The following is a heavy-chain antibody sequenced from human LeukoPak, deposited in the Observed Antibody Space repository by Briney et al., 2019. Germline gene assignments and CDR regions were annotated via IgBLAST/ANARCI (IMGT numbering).Heavy chain of an antibody. D-gene: IGHD3-3*01. J-gene: IGHJ3*02. CDR3: AVLFTIFGVVSSDAFDI. CDR2: IYHSGST. CDR1: GYSISSGYY. V-gene: IGHV4-38-2*01. Sequence: PSETLSLTXAVSGYSISSGYYWGWIRQPPGKGLEWIGSIYHSGSTYYNPSLKSRVTISVDTSKNQFSLKLSSVTAADTAVYYCAVLFTIFGVVSSDAFDIWGQGTMVTVSS.